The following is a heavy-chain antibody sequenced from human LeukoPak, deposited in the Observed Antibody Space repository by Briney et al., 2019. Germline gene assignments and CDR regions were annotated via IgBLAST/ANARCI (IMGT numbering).Heavy chain of an antibody. CDR1: GYTLTNYA. V-gene: IGHV7-4-1*02. J-gene: IGHJ4*02. Sequence: GASVKVSCKASGYTLTNYALNWVRQAPGQGLEWMGWINTNTGNPTYAQGFTGRFVFSLDTSVNTAYLQISSLKAEDTAIYYCARVHGYCSTTSCYPHYWGQGTLVTVSS. CDR3: ARVHGYCSTTSCYPHY. CDR2: INTNTGNP. D-gene: IGHD2-2*01.